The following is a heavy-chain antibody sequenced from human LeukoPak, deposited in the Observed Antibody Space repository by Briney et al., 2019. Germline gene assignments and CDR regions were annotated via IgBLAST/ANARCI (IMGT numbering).Heavy chain of an antibody. CDR1: GGSIRSSGNY. J-gene: IGHJ4*02. CDR2: IYYNGNT. Sequence: PSETLSLTCSVFGGSIRSSGNYWGWIRQPPGKGLEWFASIYYNGNTFHNPSLKSRVTISVDTSTNQLSLKLTSVTASDTAVYYCARAPLRYCSSTSCRDYWGQGTLVTVSS. CDR3: ARAPLRYCSSTSCRDY. D-gene: IGHD2-2*01. V-gene: IGHV4-39*01.